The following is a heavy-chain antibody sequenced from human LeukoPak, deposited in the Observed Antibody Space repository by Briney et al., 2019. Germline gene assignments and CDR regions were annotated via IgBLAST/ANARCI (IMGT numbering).Heavy chain of an antibody. J-gene: IGHJ4*02. CDR3: ARVHYNTAMVDIDY. Sequence: GGSLRLSCAASGFTFSSYEMHWVRQALGKGREWILYISSSGSSIYYADSVKGRFTISRDNGKNSLYLQMNSLRAEDTAVYYCARVHYNTAMVDIDYWGQGTLVTVSS. D-gene: IGHD5-18*01. CDR1: GFTFSSYE. V-gene: IGHV3-48*03. CDR2: ISSSGSSI.